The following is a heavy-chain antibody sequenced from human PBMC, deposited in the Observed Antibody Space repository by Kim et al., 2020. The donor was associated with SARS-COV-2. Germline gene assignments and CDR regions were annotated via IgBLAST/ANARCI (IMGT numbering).Heavy chain of an antibody. Sequence: EYAASVKGRFTISRDDSKSIAYLQMNSLKTEDTAVYYCTREPGIAAAGTGWGQGTLVTVSS. CDR3: TREPGIAAAGTG. V-gene: IGHV3-49*02. J-gene: IGHJ4*02. D-gene: IGHD6-13*01.